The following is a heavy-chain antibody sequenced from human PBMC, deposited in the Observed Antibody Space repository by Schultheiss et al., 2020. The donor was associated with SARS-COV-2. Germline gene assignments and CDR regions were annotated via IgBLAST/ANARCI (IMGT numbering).Heavy chain of an antibody. CDR3: ARAYKMYYYYYYYMDV. CDR2: ISSSSSTI. D-gene: IGHD5-24*01. J-gene: IGHJ6*03. Sequence: GGSLRLSCAASGFTFCSYSMNWVRQAPGKGLEWVSYISSSSSTIYYADSVKGRFTISRDNAKNSLYLQMNSLRAEDTAVYYCARAYKMYYYYYYYMDVWGKGTTVTVSS. CDR1: GFTFCSYS. V-gene: IGHV3-48*04.